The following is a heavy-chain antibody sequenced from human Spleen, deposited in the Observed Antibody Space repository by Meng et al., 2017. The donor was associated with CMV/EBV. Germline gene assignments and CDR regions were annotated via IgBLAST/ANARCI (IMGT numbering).Heavy chain of an antibody. D-gene: IGHD1-1*01. CDR3: ARTTLVRPSDAFDI. CDR1: GGSFSSYS. Sequence: CAVYGGSFSSYSWSWIRQPPGKGLEWIGEINHTGSTNYNPSLTSRVTISVDTSKNQFSLKVTSVTAADTAVYYCARTTLVRPSDAFDIWGQGTMVTVSS. V-gene: IGHV4-34*01. CDR2: INHTGST. J-gene: IGHJ3*02.